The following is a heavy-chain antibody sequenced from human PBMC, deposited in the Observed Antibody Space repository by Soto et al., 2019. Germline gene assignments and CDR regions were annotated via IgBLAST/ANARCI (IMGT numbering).Heavy chain of an antibody. CDR1: GFSFSSYG. CDR3: ARGPRSYRSYFYG. CDR2: ICGSGGST. V-gene: IGHV3-23*01. J-gene: IGHJ4*02. D-gene: IGHD1-26*01. Sequence: ERSLRISCAAFGFSFSSYGICWGRQASGKALEWISAICGSGGSTSYSASVKGRFTISRDSSKNTPYLQMYSRGAEDTAVYYCARGPRSYRSYFYGFGQRTLVTVAS.